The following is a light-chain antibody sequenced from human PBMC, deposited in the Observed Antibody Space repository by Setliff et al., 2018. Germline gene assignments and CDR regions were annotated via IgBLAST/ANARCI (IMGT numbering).Light chain of an antibody. Sequence: QSVLTQPASVSGPPGQSITISCTGTSSDVGGYNYVSWYQQHPGKAPKLMIYDVSKRPSGVSNRFSGSKSGNTASLTISGLQAEDEADYYCSSYTSSSTYVFGTGTKVT. CDR1: SSDVGGYNY. CDR3: SSYTSSSTYV. V-gene: IGLV2-14*01. J-gene: IGLJ1*01. CDR2: DVS.